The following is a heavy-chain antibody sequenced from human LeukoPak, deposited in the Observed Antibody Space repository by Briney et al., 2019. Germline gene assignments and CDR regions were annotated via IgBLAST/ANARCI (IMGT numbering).Heavy chain of an antibody. CDR1: GFTSSSYS. CDR2: ISSSSSYI. D-gene: IGHD1-26*01. V-gene: IGHV3-21*01. Sequence: GGSLRLSCAASGFTSSSYSMNWVRHAPGKGLEWVSSISSSSSYIYYADSVKGRFTISRDNAKNSLYLQMNSLRAEDTAVYYCARDLVGATSGSFDYWGQGTLVTVSS. CDR3: ARDLVGATSGSFDY. J-gene: IGHJ4*02.